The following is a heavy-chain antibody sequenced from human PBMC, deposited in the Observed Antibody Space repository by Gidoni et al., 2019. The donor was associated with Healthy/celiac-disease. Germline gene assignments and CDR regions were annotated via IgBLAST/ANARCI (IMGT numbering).Heavy chain of an antibody. V-gene: IGHV3-66*01. CDR2: IYSGGST. Sequence: EVQLVESGGGLVQPGGSLRLSCAASGFTVSSNYMSWVRQAPGKGLEWVSVIYSGGSTYYADSVKGRFTISRDNSKNTLYLQMNSLRAEDTAVYYCARDFGYGEGWFDPWGQGTLVTVSS. CDR1: GFTVSSNY. J-gene: IGHJ5*02. D-gene: IGHD3-10*01. CDR3: ARDFGYGEGWFDP.